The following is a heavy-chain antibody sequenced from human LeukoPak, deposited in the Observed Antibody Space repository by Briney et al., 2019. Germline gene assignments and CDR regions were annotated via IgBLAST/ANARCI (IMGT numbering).Heavy chain of an antibody. CDR3: ARGIKDFWSGYPYYFDY. CDR2: IYYSGST. CDR1: GGSISSYY. V-gene: IGHV4-59*01. D-gene: IGHD3-3*01. J-gene: IGHJ4*02. Sequence: PSETLSLTCTVSGGSISSYYWSWIRQPPGKGLEWIGYIYYSGSTNYNPSLKSRVTISVDTSKNQFSLKLSSVTAADTAVYYCARGIKDFWSGYPYYFDYWGQRTLVTVSS.